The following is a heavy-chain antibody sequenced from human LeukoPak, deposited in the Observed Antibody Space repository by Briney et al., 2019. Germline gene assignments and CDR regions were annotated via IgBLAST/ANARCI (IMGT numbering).Heavy chain of an antibody. V-gene: IGHV3-21*01. CDR3: ARSRGPTKELDY. Sequence: GGSLRLSCAASGFTFSSYSMNWVRQAPGKVLEWVSSISSSSSYIYYADSVKGRFTISRDNAKNSLYLQMNSLRAEDTAVYYCARSRGPTKELDYWGQGTLVTVSS. J-gene: IGHJ4*02. CDR2: ISSSSSYI. D-gene: IGHD5-12*01. CDR1: GFTFSSYS.